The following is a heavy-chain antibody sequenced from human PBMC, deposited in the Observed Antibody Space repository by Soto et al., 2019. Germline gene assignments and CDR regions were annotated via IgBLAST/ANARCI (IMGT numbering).Heavy chain of an antibody. CDR2: IYHSGST. J-gene: IGHJ5*02. CDR1: GGSISSGGYY. D-gene: IGHD3-22*01. V-gene: IGHV4-31*03. CDR3: ARGLYSGNFGNNWFDP. Sequence: SETLSLTCTVSGGSISSGGYYWSWIRQHPGKGLEWIGYIYHSGSTYYNPSLKSRLSISVDTSKNQFSLKLSSVTAADTAVYYCARGLYSGNFGNNWFDPWGQGTLVTVSS.